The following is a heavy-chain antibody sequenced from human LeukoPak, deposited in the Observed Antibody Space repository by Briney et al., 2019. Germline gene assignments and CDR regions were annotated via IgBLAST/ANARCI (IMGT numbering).Heavy chain of an antibody. Sequence: ASVKVSCKASGYTFTGYYMHWVRQAPGQGLEWMGRINPNSGGTNYAQKFQGRVTMIRDTSISTAYMELSRLRSDDTAVYYCARDGTGYCSGGSCYSGASFDYWGQGTLVTVSS. CDR3: ARDGTGYCSGGSCYSGASFDY. CDR1: GYTFTGYY. V-gene: IGHV1-2*06. D-gene: IGHD2-15*01. J-gene: IGHJ4*02. CDR2: INPNSGGT.